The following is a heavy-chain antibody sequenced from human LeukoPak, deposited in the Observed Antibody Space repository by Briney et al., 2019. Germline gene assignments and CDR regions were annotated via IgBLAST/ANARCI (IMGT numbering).Heavy chain of an antibody. CDR3: AKLGTNAFDI. J-gene: IGHJ3*02. Sequence: GGSLRLSCAASGFTFSSYAMSWVRQAPGKGLEYVSGISSNGGSTYYANSVKGRFTISRDNSRNTLYLQMGSLRAEDMAVYYCAKLGTNAFDIWGQGTMVTVSS. CDR2: ISSNGGST. D-gene: IGHD7-27*01. V-gene: IGHV3-64*01. CDR1: GFTFSSYA.